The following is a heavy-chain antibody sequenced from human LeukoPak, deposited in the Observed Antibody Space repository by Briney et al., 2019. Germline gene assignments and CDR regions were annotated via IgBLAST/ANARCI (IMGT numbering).Heavy chain of an antibody. CDR3: AKDGPTELPPTHYYGSGSYYNGHDY. V-gene: IGHV3-23*01. D-gene: IGHD3-10*01. Sequence: PGGSLRLSCAASGFTFSNYAMSWVRQAPGKGLEWVLAISGSGSSTYYADSVRGRFTISRDNFKNTLYLQMNSLRAEDTAVYYCAKDGPTELPPTHYYGSGSYYNGHDYWGQGTLVTVSS. CDR2: ISGSGSST. J-gene: IGHJ4*02. CDR1: GFTFSNYA.